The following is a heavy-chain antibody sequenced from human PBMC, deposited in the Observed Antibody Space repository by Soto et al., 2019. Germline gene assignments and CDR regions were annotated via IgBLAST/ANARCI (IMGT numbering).Heavy chain of an antibody. J-gene: IGHJ6*02. CDR3: VKDWRGSSCPCMDV. Sequence: EVHLLESGGGSVQSGGSLRLSCAASGFTFSSYAMTWVRQAPGKGLEWVSSISGGGDSTYNADSVKGRFTISRDNSKSTLYLQVNSLRVEDTAIYYCVKDWRGSSCPCMDVWGQGTTVTVSS. CDR1: GFTFSSYA. V-gene: IGHV3-23*01. CDR2: ISGGGDST. D-gene: IGHD6-13*01.